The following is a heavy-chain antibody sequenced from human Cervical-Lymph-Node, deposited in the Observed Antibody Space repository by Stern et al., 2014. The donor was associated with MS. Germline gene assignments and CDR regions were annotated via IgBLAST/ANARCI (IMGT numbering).Heavy chain of an antibody. V-gene: IGHV4-61*02. CDR1: GGSISSDTYY. D-gene: IGHD3-10*01. Sequence: QVQLVQSGPGLVKPSQALSLTCTVSGGSISSDTYYWNWIRQPAGKGLEWIGRVYTSGSTNYNPPLRSRTGFSVELSKTQFSLHLSSVTAADTAVYYCARGEDYYGSGSLRDAFDVWGQGAMVIVSS. CDR2: VYTSGST. J-gene: IGHJ3*01. CDR3: ARGEDYYGSGSLRDAFDV.